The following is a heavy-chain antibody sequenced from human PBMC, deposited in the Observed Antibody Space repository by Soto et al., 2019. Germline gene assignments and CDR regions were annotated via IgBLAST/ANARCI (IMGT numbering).Heavy chain of an antibody. Sequence: DVHLVESGGGLVQPGGSLRLSCAASGFSFSNYGMSWVRPAPGKGLEWVSHISGSGTNIYYAGSVKGRFTVSRDIAKNSLFLQMNSLRDEDTAVYYCARCRYSYGYDFDSWGQGTLVTVSS. V-gene: IGHV3-48*02. J-gene: IGHJ4*02. CDR2: ISGSGTNI. D-gene: IGHD5-18*01. CDR3: ARCRYSYGYDFDS. CDR1: GFSFSNYG.